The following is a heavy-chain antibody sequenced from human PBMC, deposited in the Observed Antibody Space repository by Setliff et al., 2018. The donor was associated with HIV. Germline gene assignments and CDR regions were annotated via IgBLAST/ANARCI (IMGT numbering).Heavy chain of an antibody. CDR3: ARPQYHQSSDAFDI. CDR2: IYGDGSDP. J-gene: IGHJ3*02. CDR1: GYKFTDYW. V-gene: IGHV5-51*01. Sequence: PGESLKISCKGLGYKFTDYWVGWVRQMPGEGLEWMGVIYGDGSDPRYSPSFQGQVTISVDKSINTAYLRWTSLKASDTALYYCARPQYHQSSDAFDIWGQGTMVTVSS.